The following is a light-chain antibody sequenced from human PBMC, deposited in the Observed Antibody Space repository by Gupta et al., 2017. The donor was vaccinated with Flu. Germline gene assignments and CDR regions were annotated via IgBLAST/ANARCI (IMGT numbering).Light chain of an antibody. V-gene: IGLV3-25*02. CDR1: ALPKQY. Sequence: SYELTQPPSVSVSPGQTARNTCSGDALPKQYAHWYQQKPGQAPVVVIYKDIERPSGIPERFSGSSSGTTLTLTISGVEADDEADYYCQSADSSGSYVFGTGTKVTVL. CDR2: KDI. J-gene: IGLJ1*01. CDR3: QSADSSGSYV.